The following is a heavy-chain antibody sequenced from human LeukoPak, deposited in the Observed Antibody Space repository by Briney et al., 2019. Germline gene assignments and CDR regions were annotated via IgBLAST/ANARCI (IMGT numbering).Heavy chain of an antibody. J-gene: IGHJ5*02. CDR2: IYYSGST. D-gene: IGHD3-3*01. CDR3: ARAVTIFMGWFDP. CDR1: GGSISSYY. V-gene: IGHV4-59*01. Sequence: PSETLSLTCTVSGGSISSYYWSWIRQPPGKGLEWIGYIYYSGSTNYNPSLKSRVTISVDTSKNQFSLKLSSVTAADTAVYYCARAVTIFMGWFDPWGQGTLVTVPS.